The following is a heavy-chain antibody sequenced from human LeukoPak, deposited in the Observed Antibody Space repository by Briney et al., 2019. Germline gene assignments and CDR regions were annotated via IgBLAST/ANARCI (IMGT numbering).Heavy chain of an antibody. CDR2: MNPNSGNT. J-gene: IGHJ4*02. V-gene: IGHV1-8*02. D-gene: IGHD3-9*01. Sequence: GASVKVSCTASGCTFTSYYMHWVRQAPGQGLEWMGWMNPNSGNTGYAQKFQGRVTMTRNTSISTAYMELSSLRSEDTAVYYCARGDQTYDILTGYLKTHFDYWGQGTLVTVSS. CDR3: ARGDQTYDILTGYLKTHFDY. CDR1: GCTFTSYY.